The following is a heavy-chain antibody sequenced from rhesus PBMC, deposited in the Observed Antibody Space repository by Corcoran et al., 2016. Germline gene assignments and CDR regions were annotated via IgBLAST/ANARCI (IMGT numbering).Heavy chain of an antibody. CDR3: ARYKEYSGYNYMY. V-gene: IGHV4-80*01. Sequence: QVQLQESGPGLVKPSETLSLTCAVSGGSFSTYWWTWLRQPPGRGLVWSGEINGNSGRTSSHPSLESRVTISKYASKHQFSLKLNSVTAADTAVYYCARYKEYSGYNYMYWGQGVLVTVSS. CDR1: GGSFSTYW. D-gene: IGHD5-24*01. J-gene: IGHJ4*01. CDR2: INGNSGRT.